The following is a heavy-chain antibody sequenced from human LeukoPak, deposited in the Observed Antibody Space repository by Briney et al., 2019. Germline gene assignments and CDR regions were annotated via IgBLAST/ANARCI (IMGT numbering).Heavy chain of an antibody. CDR3: ARDTTTTALYGMDV. J-gene: IGHJ6*02. V-gene: IGHV4-39*07. CDR2: IYYSGNT. CDR1: GGSISSTTYY. D-gene: IGHD4-17*01. Sequence: SETLSLTCIVSGGSISSTTYYWGWIRQPPGKRLEWMGSIYYSGNTYYNPSLKSRVTISIDTSKNQFSLNLNSVTAADTAVYYCARDTTTTALYGMDVWGQGTTVTVSS.